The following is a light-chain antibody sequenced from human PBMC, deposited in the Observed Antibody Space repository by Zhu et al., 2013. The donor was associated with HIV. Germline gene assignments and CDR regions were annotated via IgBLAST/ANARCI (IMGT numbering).Light chain of an antibody. CDR1: QSVSSSY. Sequence: ELLMTQSPLTLSVSPGERATLSCRASQSVSSSYLAWYQQKPGQAPRLLIYGASSRATGIPDRFSGSGSGTDFTLTISRLEPEDFAVYYCQQYGSSPKTFGQGTKLEIK. J-gene: IGKJ2*01. CDR2: GAS. CDR3: QQYGSSPKT. V-gene: IGKV3-20*01.